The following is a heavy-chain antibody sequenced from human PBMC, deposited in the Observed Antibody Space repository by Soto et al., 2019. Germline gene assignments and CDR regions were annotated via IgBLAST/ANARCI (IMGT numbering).Heavy chain of an antibody. CDR2: ISENGGSRGGT. Sequence: EGHLLESGGGLVQPGGPLRLSCTASGFTFSTSAMNWVPQAPGQGLEWVASISENGGSRGGTYYADSVKGRFTIYRNNSKSTLYLQVDSLTGADTAVYYCASAKAVVVAALGIWGQGTMVTVSS. V-gene: IGHV3-23*01. CDR3: ASAKAVVVAALGI. CDR1: GFTFSTSA. D-gene: IGHD2-21*01. J-gene: IGHJ3*02.